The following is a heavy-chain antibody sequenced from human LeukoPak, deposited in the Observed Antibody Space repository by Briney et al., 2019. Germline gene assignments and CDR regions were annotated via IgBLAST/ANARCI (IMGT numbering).Heavy chain of an antibody. J-gene: IGHJ3*02. V-gene: IGHV4-34*01. D-gene: IGHD1-26*01. CDR3: ARAGEVAFDI. CDR1: GWSFSGYY. Sequence: SETLSLTCAVYGWSFSGYYWSWIRQPPGKGLEWIGEISHSGSTNYNPSLKSRVTIPVDTSKNQFSLKLSSVTAADTAVYYCARAGEVAFDIWGQGTMVTVSS. CDR2: ISHSGST.